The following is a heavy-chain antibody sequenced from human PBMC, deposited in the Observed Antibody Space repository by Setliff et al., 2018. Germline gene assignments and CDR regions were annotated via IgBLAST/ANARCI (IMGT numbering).Heavy chain of an antibody. V-gene: IGHV1-18*01. CDR1: GYTFTSYG. Sequence: GASVKVSCKSSGYTFTSYGVSWVRQAPGQGLEWMGWVNPYNGDTKNAQKFQGRVAMTTDTSTATVFMELRSLRSDDTAVYYCARGPPDFVVVPAAAKFDFWGQGTLVTVSS. J-gene: IGHJ4*02. D-gene: IGHD2-2*01. CDR2: VNPYNGDT. CDR3: ARGPPDFVVVPAAAKFDF.